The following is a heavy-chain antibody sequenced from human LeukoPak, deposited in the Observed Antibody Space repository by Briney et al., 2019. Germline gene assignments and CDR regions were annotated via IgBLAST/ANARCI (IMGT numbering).Heavy chain of an antibody. J-gene: IGHJ5*02. CDR2: INPTGGST. CDR1: GYTFTGYY. D-gene: IGHD1-26*01. Sequence: ASVKVSCKASGYTFTGYYMHWVRQAPGQGLEWMGWINPTGGSTGYAQKFQGRVTMTRDMSTSTDSMALSSLRSEDTAIYYCASDNSVGDNAWWFDPWGQGTLVTVSS. CDR3: ASDNSVGDNAWWFDP. V-gene: IGHV1-46*01.